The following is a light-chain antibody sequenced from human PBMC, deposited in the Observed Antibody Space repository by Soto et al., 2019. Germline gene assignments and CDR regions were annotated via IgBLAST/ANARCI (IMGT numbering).Light chain of an antibody. CDR1: HSISSN. Sequence: EIVMTQSPATLSVSPGERATLSCRASHSISSNLAWYQQKPGQAPRLLMFRTSSRATGFPARFSGSGSGTEFNLTISSLQSEDFGVYYCQQYNNWPRATFGGGTKVDIK. CDR2: RTS. V-gene: IGKV3-15*01. J-gene: IGKJ4*01. CDR3: QQYNNWPRAT.